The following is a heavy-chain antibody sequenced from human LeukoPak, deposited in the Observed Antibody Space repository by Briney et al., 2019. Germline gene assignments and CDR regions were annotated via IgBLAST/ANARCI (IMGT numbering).Heavy chain of an antibody. Sequence: ASVKVSCKASGYTFTSYDINWVRQATGQGLEWMGWMNPNSGNTGYAQKFQGRVTMARNTSISTAYMELSSLRSEDTAVYYCARGHKSSGWYNEFDYWGQGTLVTVSS. CDR3: ARGHKSSGWYNEFDY. CDR1: GYTFTSYD. CDR2: MNPNSGNT. V-gene: IGHV1-8*01. D-gene: IGHD6-19*01. J-gene: IGHJ4*02.